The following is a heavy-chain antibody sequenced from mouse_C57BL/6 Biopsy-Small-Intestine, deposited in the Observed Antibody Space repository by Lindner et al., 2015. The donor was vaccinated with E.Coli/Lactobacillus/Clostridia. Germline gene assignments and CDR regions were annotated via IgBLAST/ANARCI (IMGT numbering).Heavy chain of an antibody. D-gene: IGHD2-4*01. CDR1: GYAFSSSW. V-gene: IGHV1-82*01. CDR3: ARRGDYDGGFDY. J-gene: IGHJ3*01. Sequence: VQLQESGPELVKPGASVKISCKASGYAFSSSWMNWVKQRPGKGLEWIGRIYPGDGDSNYNGKFKGKATLTADKSSSTAYMQLSSLTSEDSADYFCARRGDYDGGFDYWGQGTLVTVSA. CDR2: IYPGDGDS.